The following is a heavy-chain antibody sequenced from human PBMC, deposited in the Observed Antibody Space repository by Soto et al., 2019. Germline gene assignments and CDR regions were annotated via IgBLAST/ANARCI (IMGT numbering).Heavy chain of an antibody. J-gene: IGHJ4*02. D-gene: IGHD1-20*01. CDR1: GFSLRANGEG. Sequence: QITLKESGPTLVNPTQTLTLTCTFSGFSLRANGEGVGWIRQPPGKALDWLALIYWDDDRRYNPSLKSRLSITKDTSRNQVVLTMTNMDPADTATYYCAHRDRDNRCDYWGQGTLVTVSS. CDR3: AHRDRDNRCDY. CDR2: IYWDDDR. V-gene: IGHV2-5*02.